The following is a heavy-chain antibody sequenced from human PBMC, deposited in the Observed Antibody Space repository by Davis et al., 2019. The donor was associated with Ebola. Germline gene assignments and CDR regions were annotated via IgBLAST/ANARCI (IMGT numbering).Heavy chain of an antibody. CDR1: AGSISSYY. CDR2: IYYSGST. D-gene: IGHD2-21*01. Sequence: SETLSLTCTVSAGSISSYYWSWIRQPPGKGLEWIGYIYYSGSTNYNPSLKSRVTISVDTSKNQFSLKLSSVTAADTAVYYCARTAYCGGDCYSGAFDIWGQGTMVTVSS. V-gene: IGHV4-59*01. J-gene: IGHJ3*02. CDR3: ARTAYCGGDCYSGAFDI.